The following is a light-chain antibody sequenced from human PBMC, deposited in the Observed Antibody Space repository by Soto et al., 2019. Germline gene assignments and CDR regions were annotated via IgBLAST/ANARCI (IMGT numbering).Light chain of an antibody. V-gene: IGKV1-5*01. J-gene: IGKJ1*01. CDR3: QQYNTNPWT. CDR1: QNIRTW. CDR2: DAS. Sequence: DIQMTQPPSTLSASVGDRVTITCRASQNIRTWLAWYQQKPGKAPKLLIYDASSLKSGVPSRFSGGGSGTEFTLTISSLQPDDFTTYYCQQYNTNPWTFGQGTKVDIK.